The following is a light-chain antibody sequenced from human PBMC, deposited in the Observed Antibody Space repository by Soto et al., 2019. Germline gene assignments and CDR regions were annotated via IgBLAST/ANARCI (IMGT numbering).Light chain of an antibody. CDR2: GAS. Sequence: EIVLTQSPASLSVSPGERATLSCRASQSIGSINNFLAWYQQKPGQSPRLLIYGASRRAPGIPDRFSGSGSGTDFTLAISRLEPEDFAVYYCHHSGSSPRTFGPGTKVDIK. V-gene: IGKV3-20*01. CDR1: QSIGSINNF. J-gene: IGKJ3*01. CDR3: HHSGSSPRT.